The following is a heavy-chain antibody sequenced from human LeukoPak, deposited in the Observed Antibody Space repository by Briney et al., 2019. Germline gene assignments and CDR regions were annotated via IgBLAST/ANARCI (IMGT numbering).Heavy chain of an antibody. CDR3: ARGSLNWGSSLDY. CDR2: MNPNSGNT. V-gene: IGHV1-8*01. D-gene: IGHD7-27*01. CDR1: GYTFTSYD. J-gene: IGHJ4*02. Sequence: ASVKVSCKASGYTFTSYDINWARQATGQGLEWMGWMNPNSGNTGYPQKFQGRVTMTRNTSISTAYMELSSLRSDDTAVYYCARGSLNWGSSLDYWGQGTLVTVSS.